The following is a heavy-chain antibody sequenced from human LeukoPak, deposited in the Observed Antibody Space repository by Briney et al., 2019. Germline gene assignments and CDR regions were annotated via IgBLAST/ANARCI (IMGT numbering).Heavy chain of an antibody. CDR3: ASIAAVGTEYFQH. J-gene: IGHJ1*01. CDR2: IIPIFGTA. Sequence: SVKVSCKASGGTFSSYAISWVRQAPGQGLEWMGGIIPIFGTANYAQKFQGRVTITADESTSTAYMELSSLRSEDTAVYYCASIAAVGTEYFQHWGQGTLVTVSS. CDR1: GGTFSSYA. V-gene: IGHV1-69*13. D-gene: IGHD6-13*01.